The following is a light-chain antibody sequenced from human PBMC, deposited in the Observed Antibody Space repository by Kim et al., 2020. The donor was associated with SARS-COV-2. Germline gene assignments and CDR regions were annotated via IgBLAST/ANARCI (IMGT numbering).Light chain of an antibody. CDR1: MSNIGNNF. J-gene: IGLJ3*02. CDR3: ASWDDGLNGPV. CDR2: RNH. V-gene: IGLV1-47*01. Sequence: GQSVTISCSGSMSNIGNNFVYWYQQLPGAAPKLLVYRNHERSSGVPDRFSGSKSDTSASLAITGLRSADEADYYCASWDDGLNGPVFGGGTQLTVL.